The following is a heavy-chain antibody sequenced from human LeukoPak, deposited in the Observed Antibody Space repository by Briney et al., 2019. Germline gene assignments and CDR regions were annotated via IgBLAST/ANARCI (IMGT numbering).Heavy chain of an antibody. J-gene: IGHJ6*03. V-gene: IGHV4-30-2*01. CDR3: ASLVVVPAATDYYYYYYMDV. CDR1: GGSISSGGYY. D-gene: IGHD2-2*01. CDR2: IYHSGST. Sequence: SQTLSLTCTVSGGSISSGGYYWSWIRQPPGKGLEWIEYIYHSGSTYYNPSLKSRVTISVDRSKNQFSLKLSSVTAADTAVYYCASLVVVPAATDYYYYYYMDVWGKGTTVTVSS.